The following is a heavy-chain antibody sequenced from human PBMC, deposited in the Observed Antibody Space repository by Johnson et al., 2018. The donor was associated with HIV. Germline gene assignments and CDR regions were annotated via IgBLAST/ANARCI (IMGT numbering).Heavy chain of an antibody. J-gene: IGHJ3*02. CDR3: AKKLGPGAISDGGAFDI. V-gene: IGHV3-30*02. D-gene: IGHD2-21*01. CDR1: GFTFSDYY. CDR2: IRYDGNNK. Sequence: QVQLVESGGGLVKPGGSLRLSCAASGFTFSDYYINWIRQAPGKGLEWVAFIRYDGNNKYYADSVKGRFTISRDNSKNTLYLQMNSLRAEDTALYYCAKKLGPGAISDGGAFDIWGQGTMVTVSS.